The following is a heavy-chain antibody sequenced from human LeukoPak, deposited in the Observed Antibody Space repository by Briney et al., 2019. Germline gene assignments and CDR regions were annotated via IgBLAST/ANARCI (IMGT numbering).Heavy chain of an antibody. D-gene: IGHD3-10*01. CDR1: GFTFSSYS. CDR3: ARDYRQYYYGSGSLDY. Sequence: PGGSLRLSCAASGFTFSSYSMNWVRQAPGKGLEWVSYISSSSSTIYYADSVKGRFTISRDSAKNSLYLQMNSLRDEDTAVYYCARDYRQYYYGSGSLDYWGQGTLVTVSS. V-gene: IGHV3-48*02. CDR2: ISSSSSTI. J-gene: IGHJ4*02.